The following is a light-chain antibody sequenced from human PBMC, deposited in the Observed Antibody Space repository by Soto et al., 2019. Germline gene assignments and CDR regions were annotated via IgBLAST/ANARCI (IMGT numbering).Light chain of an antibody. J-gene: IGKJ1*01. V-gene: IGKV3-20*01. CDR1: QSVSFSY. CDR2: GAS. CDR3: KQYGSSPPWT. Sequence: EIVLTQSPGTLSLSPGERATLSCRASQSVSFSYLAWYQQKPGQAPRLLIYGASSRATGIPDRFSGSGSGTDFTLTISRLEPEDFAVYYCKQYGSSPPWTFGQGTKVEIK.